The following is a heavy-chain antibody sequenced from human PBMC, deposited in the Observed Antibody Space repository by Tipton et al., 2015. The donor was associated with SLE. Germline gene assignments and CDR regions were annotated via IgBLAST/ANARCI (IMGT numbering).Heavy chain of an antibody. V-gene: IGHV3-33*01. J-gene: IGHJ4*02. CDR3: ARGDTCELDY. CDR2: IWYDGTNK. D-gene: IGHD2-21*02. Sequence: SLRLSCAASGFTFNAYGMHWVRQAPGKGLEWVAVIWYDGTNKYYADSVMGRFTISRDNSKNTLSLQMHSLRAGDTALYYCARGDTCELDYWGQGTLVTVST. CDR1: GFTFNAYG.